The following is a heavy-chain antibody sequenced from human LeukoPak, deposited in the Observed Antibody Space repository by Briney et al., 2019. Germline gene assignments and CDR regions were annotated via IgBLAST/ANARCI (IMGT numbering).Heavy chain of an antibody. V-gene: IGHV4-31*03. D-gene: IGHD1-26*01. CDR3: ARISQEGGGSYSPFAS. Sequence: SQTLSLACTVSGGSISSGGYYWSWIRQHPGKGLEWIGYIYYSGSTYYNPSLKSRVTISVDTSKNRFSLKLSSVTAADTAVYYWARISQEGGGSYSPFASGGKETLLTVSS. CDR2: IYYSGST. CDR1: GGSISSGGYY. J-gene: IGHJ4*02.